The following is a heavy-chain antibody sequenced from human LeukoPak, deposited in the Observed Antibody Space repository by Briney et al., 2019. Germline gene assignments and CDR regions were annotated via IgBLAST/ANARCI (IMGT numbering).Heavy chain of an antibody. CDR2: ISGSGGST. D-gene: IGHD3-10*01. CDR3: ARDGGSMYGSGSYYISAGFDV. CDR1: GFTFSSYA. J-gene: IGHJ6*02. V-gene: IGHV3-23*01. Sequence: PGGSLRLSCAASGFTFSSYAMSWVRQAPGKGLEWVSAISGSGGSTYYADSVKGRFTISRDNSKNTLYLQMNSLRVEDTAVYYCARDGGSMYGSGSYYISAGFDVWGQGTTVTVSS.